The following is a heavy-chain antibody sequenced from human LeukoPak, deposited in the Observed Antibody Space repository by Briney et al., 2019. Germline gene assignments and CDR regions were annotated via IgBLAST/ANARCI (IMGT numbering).Heavy chain of an antibody. Sequence: GGSLRLSCTASGVTFSTYAMSWVCQGPGKGMELMSSLSGSGISTYYADSVKCRFTISRENSTNTLYLQMNSLRDEDTAVYYCAKDQHYDFWDYYYYSQHFDYWGQGTLVTVSS. J-gene: IGHJ4*02. D-gene: IGHD3-3*01. V-gene: IGHV3-23*01. CDR3: AKDQHYDFWDYYYYSQHFDY. CDR2: LSGSGIST. CDR1: GVTFSTYA.